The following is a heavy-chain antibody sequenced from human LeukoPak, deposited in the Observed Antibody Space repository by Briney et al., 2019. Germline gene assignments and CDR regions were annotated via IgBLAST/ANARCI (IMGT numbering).Heavy chain of an antibody. V-gene: IGHV1-69*08. CDR3: VRSGCDYDWFDP. Sequence: GSSVKVSCKASGGSFSDYSISWVRQAPGQGLEWMGRIIAILDTAHYAQKFQGRFTITADKSTTTVYMELSSLRSDDTAVYYCVRSGCDYDWFDPWGQGTLVTVSS. J-gene: IGHJ5*02. D-gene: IGHD5-12*01. CDR1: GGSFSDYS. CDR2: IIAILDTA.